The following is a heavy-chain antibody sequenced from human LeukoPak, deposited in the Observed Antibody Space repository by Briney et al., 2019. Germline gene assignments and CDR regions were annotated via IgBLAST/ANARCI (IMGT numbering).Heavy chain of an antibody. CDR3: AREQGRSGFLDY. J-gene: IGHJ4*02. D-gene: IGHD3-3*01. Sequence: GGSLRLSCAASGFTFSSYGMHWVRQAPGKGLEWVAVISYDGSNKYYADSVKGRFTISRDNSKNTLYLQMNSLRAEDPAVSYCAREQGRSGFLDYWGQETVVSVSS. CDR1: GFTFSSYG. CDR2: ISYDGSNK. V-gene: IGHV3-30*03.